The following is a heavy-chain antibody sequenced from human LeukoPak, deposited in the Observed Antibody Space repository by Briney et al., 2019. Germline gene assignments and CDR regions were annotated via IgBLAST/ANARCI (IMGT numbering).Heavy chain of an antibody. CDR3: ARGYCGSAGCYPIGAFDV. CDR2: ISTNGGST. D-gene: IGHD2-2*01. CDR1: GFTFSDYA. Sequence: GGSLRLSCAASGFTFSDYAMHWVRQAPGKGLEYVSAISTNGGSTYYANSVKGRFTISRDNSRDTLYLHVGSLRPEDMAVYYCARGYCGSAGCYPIGAFDVWGQGTMVTVSS. J-gene: IGHJ3*01. V-gene: IGHV3-64*01.